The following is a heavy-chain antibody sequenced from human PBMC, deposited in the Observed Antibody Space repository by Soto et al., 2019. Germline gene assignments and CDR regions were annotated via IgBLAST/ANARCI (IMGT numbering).Heavy chain of an antibody. CDR2: ISYDGSNT. CDR1: GFTFSSYG. J-gene: IGHJ4*02. Sequence: QVQLVESGGGVVQPGRSLRLSCVASGFTFSSYGMHWVRQAPGKGLEWVAIISYDGSNTYYADSVKGRFTISRDNSKHTLYLQMNSLRAEDTSVYSCAKEGGLSGSYYISSSYYFDYWGQGTLVTVSS. V-gene: IGHV3-30*18. CDR3: AKEGGLSGSYYISSSYYFDY. D-gene: IGHD1-26*01.